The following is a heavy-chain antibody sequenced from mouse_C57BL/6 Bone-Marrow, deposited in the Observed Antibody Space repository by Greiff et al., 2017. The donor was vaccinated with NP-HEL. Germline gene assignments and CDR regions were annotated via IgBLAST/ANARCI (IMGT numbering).Heavy chain of an antibody. CDR1: GYTFTSYW. CDR3: ARRGGYVPFAY. J-gene: IGHJ3*01. Sequence: QVQLQQPGAELVKPGASVKLSCKASGYTFTSYWMHWVKQRPGQGLAWIGMIHPNSGSTNYNEKFKSKATLTVDTSSSTAYMQLSSLTSEYSAVYYCARRGGYVPFAYWGQGTLVTVSA. CDR2: IHPNSGST. V-gene: IGHV1-64*01. D-gene: IGHD2-2*01.